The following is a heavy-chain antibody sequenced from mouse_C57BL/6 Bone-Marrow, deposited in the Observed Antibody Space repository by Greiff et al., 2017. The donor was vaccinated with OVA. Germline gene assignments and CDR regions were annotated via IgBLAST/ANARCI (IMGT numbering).Heavy chain of an antibody. J-gene: IGHJ4*01. CDR3: ARYDYGSSYGYAMDY. Sequence: VQLQQSGPELVKPGASVKIPCKASGYTFTDYNMDWVKQSHGKSLEWIGDINPNNGGTIYNQKFTGKATLTVDKSSSTAYMELRSLTSEDTAVYYCARYDYGSSYGYAMDYWGQGTSVTVSS. CDR1: GYTFTDYN. V-gene: IGHV1-18*01. CDR2: INPNNGGT. D-gene: IGHD1-1*01.